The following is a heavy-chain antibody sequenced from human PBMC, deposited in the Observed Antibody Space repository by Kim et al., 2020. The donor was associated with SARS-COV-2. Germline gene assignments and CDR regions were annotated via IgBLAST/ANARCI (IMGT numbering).Heavy chain of an antibody. CDR3: AKELRVVITTSSYY. V-gene: IGHV3-23*01. D-gene: IGHD3-22*01. Sequence: ADTVKGRFTNSRDNSKNTLYLQMNSLRAEDTAVYYCAKELRVVITTSSYYWGQGTLVTVSS. J-gene: IGHJ4*02.